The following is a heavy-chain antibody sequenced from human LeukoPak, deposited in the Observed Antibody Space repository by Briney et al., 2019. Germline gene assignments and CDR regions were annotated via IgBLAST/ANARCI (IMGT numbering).Heavy chain of an antibody. CDR1: GFTFSSYE. J-gene: IGHJ5*02. V-gene: IGHV3-48*03. CDR2: ISSSGSTI. Sequence: GGSLRLSCAASGFTFSSYEMNWVRQAPGKGLEWVSYISSSGSTIYYADSVKGRFTISRDNAKNSLYLQMNSLRAEDTAVYYCARRLRAVLLWFGESQPRGWFDPWGQGTLVTVSS. D-gene: IGHD3-10*01. CDR3: ARRLRAVLLWFGESQPRGWFDP.